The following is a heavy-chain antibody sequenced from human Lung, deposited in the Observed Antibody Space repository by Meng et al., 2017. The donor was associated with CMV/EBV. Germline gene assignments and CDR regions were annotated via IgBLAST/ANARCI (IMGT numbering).Heavy chain of an antibody. D-gene: IGHD6-19*01. V-gene: IGHV1-18*01. CDR1: GYIFTKYG. CDR2: ISAYNDDT. CDR3: ARDAGTIAVSGIGDY. J-gene: IGHJ4*02. Sequence: ASXXVSXKASGYIFTKYGVNWMRQAPGQGPEWMGWISAYNDDTMYAPKVQGRVTMTTDTSTSKAYMELRGRRSDDTAVYDCARDAGTIAVSGIGDYWGQGXLVTVSS.